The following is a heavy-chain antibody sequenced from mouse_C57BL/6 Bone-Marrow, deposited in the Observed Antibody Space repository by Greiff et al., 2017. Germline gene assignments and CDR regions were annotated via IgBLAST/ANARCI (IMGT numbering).Heavy chain of an antibody. CDR3: ARPLY. V-gene: IGHV5-6*01. J-gene: IGHJ3*01. Sequence: EVQLVESGGDLVKPGGSLKLSCAASGFTFSSYGMSWVRQTPDKRLEWVATISSGGSYTYYPDSVKGRFTISRDNAKNTLYLQMSSLKSEDTAMYYCARPLYWGQGTLVTVSA. CDR2: ISSGGSYT. CDR1: GFTFSSYG.